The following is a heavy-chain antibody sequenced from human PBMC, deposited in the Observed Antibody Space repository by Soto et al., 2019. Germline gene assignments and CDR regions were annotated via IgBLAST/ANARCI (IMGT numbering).Heavy chain of an antibody. CDR2: IIPIFGTA. J-gene: IGHJ5*02. D-gene: IGHD6-19*01. V-gene: IGHV1-69*01. CDR3: ARVAQIYRSGWYVFNWFAP. Sequence: QVQLVQSGAEVKKPGSSVKVSCKASGGTFSSYAISWVRQSPVQGLEWMGGIIPIFGTANYAQKFQGRVTIPADESTSTAYLELSSLRYEDTAVYYCARVAQIYRSGWYVFNWFAPCGQGNLVIVS. CDR1: GGTFSSYA.